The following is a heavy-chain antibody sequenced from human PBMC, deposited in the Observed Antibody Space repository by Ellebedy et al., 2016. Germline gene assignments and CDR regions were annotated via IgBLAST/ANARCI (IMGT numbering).Heavy chain of an antibody. Sequence: GGSLRLSCAASGFTFSSYAMHWVRQAPGKGLQWVAVTSYDGTNKYYADSVKGRFTISRDNSKNTLYLQMNSLGAEDTAVYYCARGGGIPAASFDYWGQGTLVTVSS. CDR1: GFTFSSYA. V-gene: IGHV3-30*04. J-gene: IGHJ4*02. D-gene: IGHD2-2*01. CDR3: ARGGGIPAASFDY. CDR2: TSYDGTNK.